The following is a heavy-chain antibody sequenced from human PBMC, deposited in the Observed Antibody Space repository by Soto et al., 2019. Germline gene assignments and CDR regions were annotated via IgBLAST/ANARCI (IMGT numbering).Heavy chain of an antibody. J-gene: IGHJ4*02. D-gene: IGHD3-10*01. Sequence: EVQLVESGGGLVQPGGSLRLSCAASGFTFSTSWMHWVRQAAGKGLVWVSRINSVARTTNYADTVKGRFTISRDNAKNRLYLQMDSLTAEDTAVYYCARGPNGWFGYDYWGQGTLVTVSS. CDR2: INSVARTT. V-gene: IGHV3-74*01. CDR3: ARGPNGWFGYDY. CDR1: GFTFSTSW.